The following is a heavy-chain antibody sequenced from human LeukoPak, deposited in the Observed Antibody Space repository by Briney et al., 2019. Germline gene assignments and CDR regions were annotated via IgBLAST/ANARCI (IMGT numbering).Heavy chain of an antibody. CDR3: AIFDFLFGEIDNWFDP. V-gene: IGHV5-51*01. D-gene: IGHD3-16*01. CDR1: GYSFTIYW. CDR2: IYPGDSDT. J-gene: IGHJ5*02. Sequence: GESLKISRKGSGYSFTIYWIGWVRQMPGKGLEWMGIIYPGDSDTRYSPSFQGQVTISADKSISTAYLQWSSLKASDTAVYYCAIFDFLFGEIDNWFDPWGQGTQVTVSS.